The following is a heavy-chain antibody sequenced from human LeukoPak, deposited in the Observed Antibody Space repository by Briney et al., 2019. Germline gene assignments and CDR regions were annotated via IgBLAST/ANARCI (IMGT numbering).Heavy chain of an antibody. D-gene: IGHD6-6*01. CDR1: GGSISSGDYY. J-gene: IGHJ4*02. V-gene: IGHV4-30-4*08. Sequence: SETLSLTCTVSGGSISSGDYYWSWIRQPPGKGLEWIGYIYYSGSTYYNPSLKSRVTISVDTSKNQFSLKLSSVTAADTAVYYCARAGTIAARPGVYFDYWGQGTLVTVSS. CDR3: ARAGTIAARPGVYFDY. CDR2: IYYSGST.